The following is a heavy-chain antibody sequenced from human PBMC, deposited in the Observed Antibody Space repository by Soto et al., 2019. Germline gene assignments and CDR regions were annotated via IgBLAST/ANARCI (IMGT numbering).Heavy chain of an antibody. J-gene: IGHJ3*02. D-gene: IGHD3-22*01. CDR2: IYPGDSDT. Sequence: PGESLKISCKGSGYSFTSYWIGWVRQMPGKGLEWMGIIYPGDSDTRYSPSFQGQVTISADKSISTAYLQWSSLKASDTAMYYCARPLVRYYDSSGYPVNDAFDIWGQGTMVTVSS. V-gene: IGHV5-51*01. CDR3: ARPLVRYYDSSGYPVNDAFDI. CDR1: GYSFTSYW.